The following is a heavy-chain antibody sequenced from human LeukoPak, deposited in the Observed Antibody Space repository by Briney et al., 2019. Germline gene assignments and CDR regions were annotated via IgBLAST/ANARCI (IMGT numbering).Heavy chain of an antibody. Sequence: GGSLILSCAASGFTVSSNYMSWVRQAPGKGLEWVSVIYSGGSTYYADSVKGRFTISRDNSKNTLYLQMNSLRAEDTAVYYCARGPGSGSYFNWFDPWGQGTLVTVSS. CDR1: GFTVSSNY. CDR3: ARGPGSGSYFNWFDP. D-gene: IGHD3-10*01. J-gene: IGHJ5*02. V-gene: IGHV3-53*01. CDR2: IYSGGST.